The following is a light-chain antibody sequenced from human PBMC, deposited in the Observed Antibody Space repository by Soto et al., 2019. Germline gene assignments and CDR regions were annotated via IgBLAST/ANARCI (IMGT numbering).Light chain of an antibody. CDR3: QQYNSWPT. Sequence: EIIMTQFPATLSVSPGEGATLSCRTSHSISTNLAWYQHKRGQSPRLLVYGASTRATGVPARFSGSGSGAEFTLSISSLQSEDFAVYYCQQYNSWPTFGGGTKVEIK. J-gene: IGKJ4*01. CDR1: HSISTN. V-gene: IGKV3-15*01. CDR2: GAS.